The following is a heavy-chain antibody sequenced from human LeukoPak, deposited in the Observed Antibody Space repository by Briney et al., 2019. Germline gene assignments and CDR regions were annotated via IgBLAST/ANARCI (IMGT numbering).Heavy chain of an antibody. V-gene: IGHV1-8*03. CDR3: ARVFRYSGSLYFDY. J-gene: IGHJ4*02. CDR2: MNPNSGNT. Sequence: ASVKVSCKASGYTFTSYDINWVRQATGQGLEWMGWMNPNSGNTGYAQKFQGRVTITRNTSISTAYMELSSLRSEDTAVYYCARVFRYSGSLYFDYWGQGTLVTVSS. D-gene: IGHD1-26*01. CDR1: GYTFTSYD.